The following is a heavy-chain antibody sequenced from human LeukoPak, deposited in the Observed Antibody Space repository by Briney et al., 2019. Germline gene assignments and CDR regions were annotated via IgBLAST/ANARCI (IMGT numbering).Heavy chain of an antibody. CDR3: ARKHDFWSGYSPY. V-gene: IGHV1-18*01. J-gene: IGHJ4*02. CDR1: GHTFVSYG. D-gene: IGHD3-3*01. CDR2: ISGYNGKI. Sequence: EASVKVSCKASGHTFVSYGISWVRQAPGQGLEWMGWISGYNGKINYAQKFQGRVTMTTDTSTSTAYMELRSLRSDDTAVYYCARKHDFWSGYSPYWGQGTLVTVSS.